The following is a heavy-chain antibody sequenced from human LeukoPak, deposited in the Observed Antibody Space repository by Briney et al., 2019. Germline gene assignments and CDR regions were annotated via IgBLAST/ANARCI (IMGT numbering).Heavy chain of an antibody. Sequence: GGSLRLSCTASGLTFTNFTMNWIRQAPGRGPEWISAIRSDTASTFYADSVKGRFTISRDNAKNSLYLLMNSLRVEDTAVYYCVRRIGRDSWGQGTQVTLSS. CDR3: VRRIGRDS. D-gene: IGHD2/OR15-2a*01. V-gene: IGHV3-48*01. J-gene: IGHJ4*02. CDR2: IRSDTAST. CDR1: GLTFTNFT.